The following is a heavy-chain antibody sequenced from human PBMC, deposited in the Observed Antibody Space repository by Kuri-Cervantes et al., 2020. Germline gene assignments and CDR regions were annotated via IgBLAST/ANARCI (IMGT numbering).Heavy chain of an antibody. CDR2: IGGSGANT. CDR3: ESALYYYDSSGPYYFDH. Sequence: GESLKISCVASGITFSRYAMSWVRQPPGKGLESVASIGGSGANTYYIDSVRGRFTISRDNSKNTVYLQMDNLRAEDTATYYCESALYYYDSSGPYYFDHWVRGNLVTVSS. D-gene: IGHD3-22*01. V-gene: IGHV3-23*01. CDR1: GITFSRYA. J-gene: IGHJ4*02.